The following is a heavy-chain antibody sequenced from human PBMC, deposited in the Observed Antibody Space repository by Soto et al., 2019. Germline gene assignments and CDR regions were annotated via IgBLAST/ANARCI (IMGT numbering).Heavy chain of an antibody. Sequence: QVQLVQSGAEVKKPGSSVKVSCKASGGTFSSYAISWVRQAPGQGLEWMGGIIPIFGTANYAQKFQGRVTITADESTSTAYMELSSLRSEDTAVYYCARKGYDFWSGHSYYGMDVWGQGTTVTVSS. CDR2: IIPIFGTA. V-gene: IGHV1-69*01. J-gene: IGHJ6*02. CDR1: GGTFSSYA. CDR3: ARKGYDFWSGHSYYGMDV. D-gene: IGHD3-3*01.